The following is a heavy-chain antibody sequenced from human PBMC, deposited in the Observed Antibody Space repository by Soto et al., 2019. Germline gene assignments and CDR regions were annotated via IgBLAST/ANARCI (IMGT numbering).Heavy chain of an antibody. CDR2: ISGSGGST. D-gene: IGHD2-15*01. CDR3: VESKLPGDYFDY. J-gene: IGHJ4*02. Sequence: PGGSLRLSCAASGFTFSSYAMSWVRQAPGKGLEWVSAISGSGGSTYYADSVKGRFTISRDNSKNTLYLQMNSLRAEDTAVYYCVESKLPGDYFDYWGQGTQVTVSS. V-gene: IGHV3-23*01. CDR1: GFTFSSYA.